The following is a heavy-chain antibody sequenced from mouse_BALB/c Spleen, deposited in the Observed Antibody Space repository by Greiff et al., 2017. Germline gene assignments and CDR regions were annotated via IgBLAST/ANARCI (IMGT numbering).Heavy chain of an antibody. D-gene: IGHD3-3*01. V-gene: IGHV7-3*02. J-gene: IGHJ3*01. CDR1: GFTFTDYY. CDR3: ARDGDEGFAY. CDR2: IRNKANGYTT. Sequence: EVHLVESGGGLVQPGGSLRLSCATSGFTFTDYYMSWVRQPPGKALEWLGFIRNKANGYTTEYSASVKGRFTISRDNSQSILYLQMSTLRAEDSASYYCARDGDEGFAYWGQGTLVTVSA.